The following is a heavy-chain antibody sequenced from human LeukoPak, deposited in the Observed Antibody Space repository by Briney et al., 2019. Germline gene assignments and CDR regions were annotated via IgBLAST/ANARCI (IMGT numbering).Heavy chain of an antibody. CDR1: GGTFSSYA. V-gene: IGHV1-69*04. Sequence: ASVKVSCKASGGTFSSYAISWVRQAPGQGLEWMGRIIPILGIANYAQKFQGRVTITADKSTSTAYMELSGLRSEDTAVYYCARVRVVAANYYYYGMDVWGQGTTVTVSS. J-gene: IGHJ6*02. CDR2: IIPILGIA. D-gene: IGHD2-15*01. CDR3: ARVRVVAANYYYYGMDV.